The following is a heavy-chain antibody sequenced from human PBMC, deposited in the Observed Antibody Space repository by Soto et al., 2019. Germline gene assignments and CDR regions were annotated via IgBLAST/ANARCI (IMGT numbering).Heavy chain of an antibody. CDR2: IWDNGSNK. D-gene: IGHD2-21*02. CDR1: GFTFSRYG. Sequence: QVQLVESGGGVVQPGRSLRLSCAASGFTFSRYGMQWVRQAPGKGLEWVAVIWDNGSNKYYADSVKGRFTISRDTSKNSLYLQRNSLGVEDTAVYYCARGTLRGDYGADYWGQGTLVTVSS. V-gene: IGHV3-33*01. J-gene: IGHJ4*02. CDR3: ARGTLRGDYGADY.